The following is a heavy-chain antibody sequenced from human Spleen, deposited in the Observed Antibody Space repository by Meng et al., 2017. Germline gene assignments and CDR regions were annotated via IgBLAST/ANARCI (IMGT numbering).Heavy chain of an antibody. J-gene: IGHJ3*02. D-gene: IGHD3-22*01. Sequence: GGSLRLSCAASGFTFSSYSMNWVRQAPGEGLEWVSSITATSNFMYYVDSVKGRFTISRDNARNSLYLEMNSLRDEDTAVYYCARDINTSGYEDALDIWGQGTMVTVSS. CDR3: ARDINTSGYEDALDI. V-gene: IGHV3-21*06. CDR1: GFTFSSYS. CDR2: ITATSNFM.